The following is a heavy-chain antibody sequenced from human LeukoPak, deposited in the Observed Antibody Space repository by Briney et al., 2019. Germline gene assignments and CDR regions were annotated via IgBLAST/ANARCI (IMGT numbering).Heavy chain of an antibody. D-gene: IGHD2-2*01. CDR2: MNPNSGNT. CDR1: GYTFTSYD. Sequence: ASVKVSCKASGYTFTSYDINWVRQATGQGLEWMGWMNPNSGNTGYAQKFQGRVTITRNTSISTAYMELSSLRSEDTAVYYCARASSSGTIVVVPAAIVYWGQGTLVTVSS. CDR3: ARASSSGTIVVVPAAIVY. J-gene: IGHJ4*02. V-gene: IGHV1-8*03.